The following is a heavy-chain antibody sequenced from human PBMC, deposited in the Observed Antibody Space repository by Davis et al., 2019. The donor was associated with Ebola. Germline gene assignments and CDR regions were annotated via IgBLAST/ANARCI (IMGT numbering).Heavy chain of an antibody. Sequence: PGGSLRLSCAASGLTFSSYWMHWVRQAPGKGLVWVSRINSDGSSTSYADSVKGRFTISRDNAKNTLYLQMNSLRAEDTAVYYCARAASIAVAGIDYWGQGTLVTVSS. CDR1: GLTFSSYW. J-gene: IGHJ4*02. V-gene: IGHV3-74*01. CDR2: INSDGSST. CDR3: ARAASIAVAGIDY. D-gene: IGHD6-19*01.